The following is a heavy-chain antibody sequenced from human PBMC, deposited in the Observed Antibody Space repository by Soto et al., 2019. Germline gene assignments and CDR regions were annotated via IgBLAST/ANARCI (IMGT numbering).Heavy chain of an antibody. V-gene: IGHV1-69*01. CDR3: AKPRITIFGVVTYFDY. D-gene: IGHD3-3*01. CDR1: GYTFSSYA. CDR2: IIPIFGTA. Sequence: QVRLVQSGAEVKKPGASVKVSCKASGYTFSSYAISWVRQAPGQGLEWMGGIIPIFGTANYAQKFQGRVTITADESTSTAYMELSSLRSEDTAVYYCAKPRITIFGVVTYFDYWGQGTLVTVSS. J-gene: IGHJ4*02.